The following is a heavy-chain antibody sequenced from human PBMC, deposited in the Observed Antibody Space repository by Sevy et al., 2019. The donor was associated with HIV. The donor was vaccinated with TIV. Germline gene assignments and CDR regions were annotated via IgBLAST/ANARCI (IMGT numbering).Heavy chain of an antibody. V-gene: IGHV1-18*01. CDR2: ISAYNGNT. CDR3: ARALGDSSGYPHFDY. CDR1: GYTFTSYG. Sequence: ASVKVSCKASGYTFTSYGISWVRQAPGQGLEWMGWISAYNGNTNYAQKLQGRVTMTTDTSTSTAYMELRSLRSDDTTVYYCARALGDSSGYPHFDYWGQGTLVTVSS. J-gene: IGHJ4*02. D-gene: IGHD3-22*01.